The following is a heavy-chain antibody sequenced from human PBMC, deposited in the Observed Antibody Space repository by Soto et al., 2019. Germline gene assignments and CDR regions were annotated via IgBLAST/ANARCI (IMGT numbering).Heavy chain of an antibody. CDR2: ISAYNGNT. Sequence: ASVKVSCKASGYTFTSYGISWVRQATGQGLEWMGWISAYNGNTNYAQKLQGRVTMTTDTSTSTAYMELRSLRSDDTAVYYCARGLGILRFLEWLPNYYYYGMDVWAQGTTVTVSS. D-gene: IGHD3-3*01. J-gene: IGHJ6*02. CDR3: ARGLGILRFLEWLPNYYYYGMDV. V-gene: IGHV1-18*01. CDR1: GYTFTSYG.